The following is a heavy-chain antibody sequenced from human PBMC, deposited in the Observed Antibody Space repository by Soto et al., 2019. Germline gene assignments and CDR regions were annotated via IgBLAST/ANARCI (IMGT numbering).Heavy chain of an antibody. V-gene: IGHV3-23*01. J-gene: IGHJ4*02. CDR3: ARGGYCSSTSCYPGIFDY. CDR1: GFTFSSYA. D-gene: IGHD2-2*03. CDR2: ISGSGGST. Sequence: PGGSLRLSCAASGFTFSSYAMSWVRQAPGKGLEWVSAISGSGGSTYYADSVKGRFTISRDNSKNTLYLQMNSLRAEDTAVYYCARGGYCSSTSCYPGIFDYWGQGTLVTVSS.